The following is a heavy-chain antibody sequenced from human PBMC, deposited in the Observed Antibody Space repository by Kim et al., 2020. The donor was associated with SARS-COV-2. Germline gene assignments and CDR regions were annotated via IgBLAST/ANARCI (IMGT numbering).Heavy chain of an antibody. D-gene: IGHD6-13*01. CDR2: ISSSSSTI. Sequence: GGSLRLSCAASGFTFSSYSMNWVRQAPGKGLEWVSYISSSSSTIYYADSVKGRFTISRDNAKNSLYLQMNSLRDEDTAVYYCARVLREDRYSSSKRNYYYYYGMDVWGQGTTVTVSS. CDR3: ARVLREDRYSSSKRNYYYYYGMDV. J-gene: IGHJ6*02. V-gene: IGHV3-48*02. CDR1: GFTFSSYS.